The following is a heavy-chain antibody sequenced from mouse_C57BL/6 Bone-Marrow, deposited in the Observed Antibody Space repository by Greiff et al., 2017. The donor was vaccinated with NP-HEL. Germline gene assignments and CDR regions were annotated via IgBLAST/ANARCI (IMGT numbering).Heavy chain of an antibody. CDR2: ISSGGDYI. CDR1: GFTFSSYA. J-gene: IGHJ4*01. D-gene: IGHD4-1*01. Sequence: EVQLVESGEGLVKPGGSLKLSCAASGFTFSSYAMSWVRQTPEKRLEWVAYISSGGDYIYYADTVKGRFTLSRDNARNTLYLQMSSLKSEDTAMYYCTRYWDRVYYYAMDDWGQGTSVTVSS. CDR3: TRYWDRVYYYAMDD. V-gene: IGHV5-9-1*02.